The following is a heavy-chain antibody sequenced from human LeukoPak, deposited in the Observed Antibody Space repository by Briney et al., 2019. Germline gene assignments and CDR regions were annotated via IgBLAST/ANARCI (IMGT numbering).Heavy chain of an antibody. J-gene: IGHJ4*02. Sequence: SETLSLTCTVSGGSISGAYYYWSWIRQHPGRGLEWIGYISYNGTTYSSPSLKSRITISVDASKSQFSLKLSSVTAADTAVYYCARATKGAGKYYFDYWGQGTLVTVSS. CDR3: ARATKGAGKYYFDY. CDR1: GGSISGAYYY. V-gene: IGHV4-31*03. D-gene: IGHD3-10*01. CDR2: ISYNGTT.